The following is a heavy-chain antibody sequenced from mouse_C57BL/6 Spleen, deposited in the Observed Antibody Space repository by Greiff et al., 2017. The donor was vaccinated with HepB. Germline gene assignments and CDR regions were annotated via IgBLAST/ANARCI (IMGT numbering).Heavy chain of an antibody. CDR2: INPNNGGT. CDR1: GYTFTDYY. Sequence: EVQLQQSGPELVKPGASVKISCKASGYTFTDYYMNWVKQSHGKSLEWIGDINPNNGGTSYNQKFKGKATLTVDKSSSTAYMELRSLTSEYYAVYYCARGRRYFDYWGQGTTLTVSS. J-gene: IGHJ2*01. V-gene: IGHV1-26*01. D-gene: IGHD3-3*01. CDR3: ARGRRYFDY.